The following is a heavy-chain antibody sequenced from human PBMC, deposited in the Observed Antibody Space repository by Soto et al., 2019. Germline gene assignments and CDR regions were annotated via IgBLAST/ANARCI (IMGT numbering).Heavy chain of an antibody. Sequence: GVSLRLSCAASGFTFSSYAMSWVRQAPGKGLEWVSAISGSGGSTYYADSVKGRFTISRDNSKNTLYLQMNSLRAEDTAVYYCAKDYSSSWYAEYFQHWGQGTLVTVSS. J-gene: IGHJ1*01. D-gene: IGHD6-13*01. CDR1: GFTFSSYA. CDR3: AKDYSSSWYAEYFQH. V-gene: IGHV3-23*01. CDR2: ISGSGGST.